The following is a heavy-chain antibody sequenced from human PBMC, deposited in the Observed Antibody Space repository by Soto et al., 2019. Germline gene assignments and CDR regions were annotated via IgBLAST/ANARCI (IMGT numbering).Heavy chain of an antibody. V-gene: IGHV4-59*01. CDR2: FYYSGST. J-gene: IGHJ3*02. CDR1: GGSISSYY. CDR3: ASTYYDILTGYSPLDAFDI. D-gene: IGHD3-9*01. Sequence: SETLSLTCTVSGGSISSYYWSWIRQPPGKGLDLIGYFYYSGSTNYNPFLKSRVTISVDTSKNQFSLKLSSVTAADTAVYYCASTYYDILTGYSPLDAFDIWGQGTMVTVSS.